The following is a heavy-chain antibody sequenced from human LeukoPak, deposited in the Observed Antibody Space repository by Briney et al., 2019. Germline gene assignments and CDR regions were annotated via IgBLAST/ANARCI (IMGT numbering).Heavy chain of an antibody. CDR2: IGIDSGNT. CDR1: GFTFSDYS. V-gene: IGHV3-48*01. Sequence: GGSLRLSCAASGFTFSDYSMNWVRQAPGQGLEWISYIGIDSGNTNYADSVKGRFTISGDKAKNSLYLQMNSLRVEDTAVYYCARDYKYAFDNWGQGTPVTVSS. CDR3: ARDYKYAFDN. D-gene: IGHD5-24*01. J-gene: IGHJ4*02.